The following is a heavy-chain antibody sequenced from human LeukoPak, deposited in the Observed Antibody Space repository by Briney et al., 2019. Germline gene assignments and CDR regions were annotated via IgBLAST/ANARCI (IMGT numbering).Heavy chain of an antibody. CDR1: GDSMSRSPHY. J-gene: IGHJ5*02. D-gene: IGHD3-10*01. Sequence: SQTLSLTCTVSGDSMSRSPHYWSWVRQPAGKRLEWIGRSSTSGNANYNPSLKSRVTILVDTSKNHFSLELNSVTAADTGVYYCARDSSPFFGSGSHYPNWFDPWGQGILVTVSS. V-gene: IGHV4-61*02. CDR3: ARDSSPFFGSGSHYPNWFDP. CDR2: SSTSGNA.